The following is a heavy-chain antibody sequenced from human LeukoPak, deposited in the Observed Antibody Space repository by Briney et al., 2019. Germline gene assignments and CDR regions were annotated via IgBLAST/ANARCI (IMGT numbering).Heavy chain of an antibody. Sequence: QSGGSLRLSCAASGFTFSSYAMSWVRQAPGKGLEWVSAISGSGGSTYYADSVKGRFTISRDNSKNTLYLQMHSLRAEDTAVYYCTKEPYFYDSGAYHHDTFDIWGQGTMVTVSS. CDR3: TKEPYFYDSGAYHHDTFDI. D-gene: IGHD3-22*01. V-gene: IGHV3-23*01. J-gene: IGHJ3*02. CDR1: GFTFSSYA. CDR2: ISGSGGST.